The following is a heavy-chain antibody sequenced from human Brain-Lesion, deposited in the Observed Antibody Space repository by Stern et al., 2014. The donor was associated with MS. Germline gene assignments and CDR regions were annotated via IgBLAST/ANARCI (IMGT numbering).Heavy chain of an antibody. J-gene: IGHJ4*02. CDR1: GYTFSSYD. CDR2: MNPYSGNT. Sequence: QDQLVQSGAEVKKPGASVKVACKASGYTFSSYDITWGRQASGHGLEWMEWMNPYSGNTGYAQKFKGRVSMTSDPSISTVYMELTSLTSDDTAVYFCARAVRNQLLSEYWGQGTLVTVSS. V-gene: IGHV1-8*01. D-gene: IGHD2-2*01. CDR3: ARAVRNQLLSEY.